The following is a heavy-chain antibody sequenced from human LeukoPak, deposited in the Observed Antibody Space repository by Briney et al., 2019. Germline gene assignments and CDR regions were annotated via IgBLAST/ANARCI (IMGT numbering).Heavy chain of an antibody. Sequence: SETLSLTCTVSGGSIGTYYWSWVRQSPGKGLEWIGYIYVTGNRFNPYLQSRVTISVDTSRNQFFLKMSSVTAADTAVYYCARHIGGGIEDMDVWGKGTKVTVSS. D-gene: IGHD3-16*02. V-gene: IGHV4-59*08. CDR1: GGSIGTYY. J-gene: IGHJ6*03. CDR2: IYVTGN. CDR3: ARHIGGGIEDMDV.